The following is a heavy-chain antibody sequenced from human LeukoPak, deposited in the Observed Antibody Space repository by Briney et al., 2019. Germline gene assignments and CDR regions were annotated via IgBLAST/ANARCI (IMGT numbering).Heavy chain of an antibody. Sequence: ASVKVSCKASGGTFSSYAISWVRQAPGQGLELMGRIIPIFGTANYAQKFQGRVTITTDESTSTAYMELSSLRSEDTAVYYCARGRRNEAVAGTWGQGTLVTVSS. CDR3: ARGRRNEAVAGT. D-gene: IGHD6-19*01. CDR1: GGTFSSYA. V-gene: IGHV1-69*05. J-gene: IGHJ4*02. CDR2: IIPIFGTA.